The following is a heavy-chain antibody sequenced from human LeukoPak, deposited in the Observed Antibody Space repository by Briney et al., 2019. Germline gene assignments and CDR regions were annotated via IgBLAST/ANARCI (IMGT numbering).Heavy chain of an antibody. CDR3: SRDSARRDGYNFDY. CDR2: ISYDGSIK. CDR1: GFTFSSYA. Sequence: GGSLRLSCAASGFTFSSYAMHWVRQAPGKGLEWVAVISYDGSIKHYADSVKGRFTISRDNSKNTLYLQMNTLRAEDTALYYCSRDSARRDGYNFDYWGQGTLVTVSS. V-gene: IGHV3-30*04. D-gene: IGHD5-24*01. J-gene: IGHJ4*02.